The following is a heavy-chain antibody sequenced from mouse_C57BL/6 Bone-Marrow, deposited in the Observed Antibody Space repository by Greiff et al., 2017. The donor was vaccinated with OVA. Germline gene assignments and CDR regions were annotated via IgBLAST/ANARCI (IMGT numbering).Heavy chain of an antibody. D-gene: IGHD1-1*01. CDR1: GFTFSSYG. J-gene: IGHJ2*01. CDR2: ISSGGSYT. CDR3: ARLLRGG. V-gene: IGHV5-6*01. Sequence: VQLQQSGGDLVKPGGSLKLSCAASGFTFSSYGMSWVRQTPDKRLEWVATISSGGSYTYYPDSVKGRFTISRDNAKNTLYLQMSSLKSEDTAMYYCARLLRGGWGQGTTLTVSS.